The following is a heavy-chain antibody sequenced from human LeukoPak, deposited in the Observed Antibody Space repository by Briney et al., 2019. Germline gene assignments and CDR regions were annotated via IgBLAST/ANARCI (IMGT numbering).Heavy chain of an antibody. V-gene: IGHV4-59*07. CDR2: IYYSGST. J-gene: IGHJ4*02. CDR1: SGSIRTSY. CDR3: ARAPNPDFFDD. Sequence: SDTLSLTCTVSSGSIRTSYCSWIRQPPGKGLEWIGYIYYSGSTNYSPSLKSRVTISVDTSRNQFSLKLSSVTAADTAVYYCARAPNPDFFDDWGQGTLVTVSS. D-gene: IGHD2-8*01.